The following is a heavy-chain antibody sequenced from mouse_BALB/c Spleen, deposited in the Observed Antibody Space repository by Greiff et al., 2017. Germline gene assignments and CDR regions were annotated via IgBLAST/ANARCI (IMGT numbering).Heavy chain of an antibody. CDR2: INPNNGGT. J-gene: IGHJ3*01. D-gene: IGHD2-14*01. CDR1: GYTFTDYN. CDR3: ARSTYYRYDRAWFAY. Sequence: EVQLQQSGPELVKPGASVRIPCKASGYTFTDYNMDWVKQSHGKSLEWIGDINPNNGGTIYNQKFKGKATLTVDKSSSTAYMELRSLTSEDTAVYYCARSTYYRYDRAWFAYWGQGTLVTVSA. V-gene: IGHV1-18*01.